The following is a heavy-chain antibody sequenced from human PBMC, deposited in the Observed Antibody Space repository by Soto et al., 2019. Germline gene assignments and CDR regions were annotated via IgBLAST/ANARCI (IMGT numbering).Heavy chain of an antibody. J-gene: IGHJ6*02. Sequence: PGESLKFSCKGSGYSFTSYWIGWVRQMPGKGLEWMGIFYPGDSDTRYSPSFQGQVTISADKSISTSYLQWSSLKASDTAMYYCARQYCSSTSGPAYGMDVWCQGTTVTVSS. CDR2: FYPGDSDT. CDR3: ARQYCSSTSGPAYGMDV. CDR1: GYSFTSYW. D-gene: IGHD2-2*01. V-gene: IGHV5-51*01.